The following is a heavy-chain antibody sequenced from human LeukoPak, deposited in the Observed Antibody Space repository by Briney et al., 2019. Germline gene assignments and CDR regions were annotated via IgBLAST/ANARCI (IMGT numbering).Heavy chain of an antibody. D-gene: IGHD3-22*01. V-gene: IGHV4-34*01. CDR1: GGSFSGYY. CDR3: ARVSQAYYYDSSGYHYYYYMDV. Sequence: SETLSLTCAVYGGSFSGYYWSWIRQPPGKGLEWIGEINHSGSTNYNPSLKSRVTISVDTSKNQFSLKLSSVTAADTAVYYCARVSQAYYYDSSGYHYYYYMDVWGKGTTVTVSS. CDR2: INHSGST. J-gene: IGHJ6*03.